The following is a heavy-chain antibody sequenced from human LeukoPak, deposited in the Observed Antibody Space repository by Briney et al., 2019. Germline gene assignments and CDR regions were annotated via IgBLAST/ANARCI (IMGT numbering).Heavy chain of an antibody. CDR3: ARDHHYYDSTGYFGY. J-gene: IGHJ4*02. D-gene: IGHD3-22*01. Sequence: ASVKVSCKSSGYTFANYGISWVRQAPGHGLEWMGWISINNGNTKYAQKFQGRVTVTTDTSTSTAYMELRSLTSDDTAVYYCARDHHYYDSTGYFGYWGQGTLVTVSS. CDR1: GYTFANYG. V-gene: IGHV1-18*01. CDR2: ISINNGNT.